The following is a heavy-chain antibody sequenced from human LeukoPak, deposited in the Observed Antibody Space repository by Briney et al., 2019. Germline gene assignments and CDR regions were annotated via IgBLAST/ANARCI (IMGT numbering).Heavy chain of an antibody. D-gene: IGHD3-22*01. CDR2: INSDGSST. V-gene: IGHV3-74*01. CDR3: ARDYYYDSSKASDFDY. CDR1: GFAFSSYW. Sequence: PGGSLRLSCAASGFAFSSYWMHWVRQAPGKGLVWVSRINSDGSSTSCADSVKGRFTISRDNSKNTLYLQMNSLRAEDTAVYYCARDYYYDSSKASDFDYWGQGTLVTVSS. J-gene: IGHJ4*02.